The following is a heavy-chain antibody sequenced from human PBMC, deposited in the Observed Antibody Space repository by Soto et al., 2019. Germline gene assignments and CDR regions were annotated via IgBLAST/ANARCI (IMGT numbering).Heavy chain of an antibody. Sequence: QVQLVQSGAEVKKPGASVKVSCKASGYTFIGYYIHWVRQAPGQGREWMGWINPNSGGAKYSQKFQAWVTMTSDTAISTAYMELSRLKSDDTDVYYCARSGGGYDLGDYWGQGTLVTVSS. CDR3: ARSGGGYDLGDY. J-gene: IGHJ4*02. D-gene: IGHD5-12*01. CDR2: INPNSGGA. V-gene: IGHV1-2*04. CDR1: GYTFIGYY.